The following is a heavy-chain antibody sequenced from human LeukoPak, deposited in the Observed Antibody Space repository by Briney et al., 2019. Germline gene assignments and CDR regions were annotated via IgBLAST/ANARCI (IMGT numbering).Heavy chain of an antibody. J-gene: IGHJ4*02. CDR2: ISGSAYST. CDR3: AKSDGGVVSGTQWDY. V-gene: IGHV3-23*01. CDR1: GFTFPNYA. Sequence: GGSLRLSCAASGFTFPNYAVSWVRQAPGQGLEWVSGISGSAYSTFYADPVKGRFTISRDNSKNTLYLQMNRLRAEDTALYYCAKSDGGVVSGTQWDYWGQGTLVTVSS. D-gene: IGHD5/OR15-5a*01.